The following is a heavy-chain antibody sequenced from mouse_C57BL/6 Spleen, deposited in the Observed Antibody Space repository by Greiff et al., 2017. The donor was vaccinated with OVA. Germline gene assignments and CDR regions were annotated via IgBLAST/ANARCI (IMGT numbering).Heavy chain of an antibody. Sequence: QVQLQQSGAELVKPGASVKLSCKASGYTFTSYWMQWVKQRPGQGLEWIGEIDPSDSYTNYNQKFKGKATLTVDTSSSTAYMQLSSLTSEDSAVYYSARAPITTVVARYFDVWGTGTTVTVSS. V-gene: IGHV1-50*01. CDR1: GYTFTSYW. J-gene: IGHJ1*03. CDR2: IDPSDSYT. CDR3: ARAPITTVVARYFDV. D-gene: IGHD1-1*01.